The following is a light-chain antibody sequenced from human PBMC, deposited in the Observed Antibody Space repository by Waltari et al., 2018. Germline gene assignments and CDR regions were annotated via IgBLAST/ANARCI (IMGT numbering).Light chain of an antibody. CDR1: SSDVGAYTY. Sequence: QSVLTQPPSASGSVGQSVTISCTGTSSDVGAYTYVSWYQHHPGKAPKLIIFEVNKRPSGVPDRFSGSKSGTTASLTVSGLQAEDEADYFCSSYGGFNNYVFGAGTKVTVV. V-gene: IGLV2-8*01. CDR2: EVN. J-gene: IGLJ1*01. CDR3: SSYGGFNNYV.